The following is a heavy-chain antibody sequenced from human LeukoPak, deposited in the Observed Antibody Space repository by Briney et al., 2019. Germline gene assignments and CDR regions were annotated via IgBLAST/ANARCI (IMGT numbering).Heavy chain of an antibody. Sequence: SETLSLTCAVSGYSISSGYYWGWIRPPPGKGLEWIGSIHHSGNTYCNPSLKSRVTISVDTSKNQFSLKLTSVTAADTAVYYCASRVVPGATYYFHYWGQGILVTVSS. CDR1: GYSISSGYY. CDR2: IHHSGNT. D-gene: IGHD2-2*01. J-gene: IGHJ4*02. V-gene: IGHV4-38-2*01. CDR3: ASRVVPGATYYFHY.